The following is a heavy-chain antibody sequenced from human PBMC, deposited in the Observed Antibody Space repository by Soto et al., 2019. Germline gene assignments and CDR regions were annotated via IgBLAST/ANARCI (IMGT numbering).Heavy chain of an antibody. Sequence: SQTLSLTCALSGDRVSSSSGSRNWIRQSPSRGLEWLGRTYYRSQWYSDYGPSVRGRIIINSDTPKNQFSLQLNSVTPDDTAVYYCARYTSGWYLDYWGQGTQVTVSS. CDR2: TYYRSQWYS. V-gene: IGHV6-1*01. CDR3: ARYTSGWYLDY. J-gene: IGHJ4*02. D-gene: IGHD6-13*01. CDR1: GDRVSSSSGS.